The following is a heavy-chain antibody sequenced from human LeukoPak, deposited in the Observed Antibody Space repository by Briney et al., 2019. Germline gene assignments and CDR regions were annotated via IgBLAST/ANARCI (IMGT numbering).Heavy chain of an antibody. CDR1: GYTFTSYD. Sequence: GGSVKVSCKASGYTFTSYDINWVRQATGQGLEWMGWMNPNSGNTGYAQKFQGRVTITRNTSISTAYMELSSLRSEDTAVYYCAREPKRGMGATPQEFDYWGQGTLVTVSS. CDR2: MNPNSGNT. D-gene: IGHD1-26*01. V-gene: IGHV1-8*03. CDR3: AREPKRGMGATPQEFDY. J-gene: IGHJ4*02.